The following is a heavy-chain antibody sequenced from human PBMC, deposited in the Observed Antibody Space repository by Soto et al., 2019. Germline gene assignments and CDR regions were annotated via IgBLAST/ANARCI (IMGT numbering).Heavy chain of an antibody. CDR3: IRDFGQPMDF. J-gene: IGHJ4*02. D-gene: IGHD3-3*01. V-gene: IGHV3-74*01. Sequence: EVQLVESGGGLVQPGGSLRLSCAASGFTFNVYWMDWVRQGPGKGLQWVSRISVDWLTTDYADSVKGRFTISRDNDKNTVYLKMNSLRVEDTVVYYCIRDFGQPMDFWGQGTLVTGSS. CDR1: GFTFNVYW. CDR2: ISVDWLTT.